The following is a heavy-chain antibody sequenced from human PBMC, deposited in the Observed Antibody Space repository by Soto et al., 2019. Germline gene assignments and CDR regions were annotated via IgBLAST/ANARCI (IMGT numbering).Heavy chain of an antibody. Sequence: ASVKVSCKASGYTFTSYYIHWVRQAPGQGLEWMGIINPSGGSTSYAQKFQGRVTMTRDTSTSTVYMELSSLRSEDTAVYYCARGELGYYYDSSGYYLAYWGQGTLVTVSS. CDR3: ARGELGYYYDSSGYYLAY. J-gene: IGHJ4*02. D-gene: IGHD3-22*01. CDR2: INPSGGST. CDR1: GYTFTSYY. V-gene: IGHV1-46*01.